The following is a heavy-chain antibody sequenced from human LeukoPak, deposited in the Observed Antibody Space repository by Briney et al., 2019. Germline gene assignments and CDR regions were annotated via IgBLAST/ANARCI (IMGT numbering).Heavy chain of an antibody. V-gene: IGHV4-59*01. J-gene: IGHJ4*02. Sequence: SETLSLTCTVSGGSISSYYWSWIRQPPGKGLEWIGYIYYSGSTNYNPSLKSRVTISVDTSKNQFSLKLSSVTAADAAVYYCARVGEKIDYWGQGTLVTVSS. CDR3: ARVGEKIDY. D-gene: IGHD3-10*01. CDR2: IYYSGST. CDR1: GGSISSYY.